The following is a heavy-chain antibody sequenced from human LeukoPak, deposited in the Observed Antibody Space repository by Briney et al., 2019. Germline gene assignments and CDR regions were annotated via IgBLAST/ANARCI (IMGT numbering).Heavy chain of an antibody. CDR1: GFIVSGDF. Sequence: GGSLRLSCAASGFIVSGDFMSWVRQAPGKGLEWVSVIYSDGSTYYAASVKGRFTISTDNSKNTLDLQMTGLRAEDTAVYYCARERGRGRDSPWFDYWGQGTLVTVSS. V-gene: IGHV3-53*01. J-gene: IGHJ4*02. CDR2: IYSDGST. D-gene: IGHD1-26*01. CDR3: ARERGRGRDSPWFDY.